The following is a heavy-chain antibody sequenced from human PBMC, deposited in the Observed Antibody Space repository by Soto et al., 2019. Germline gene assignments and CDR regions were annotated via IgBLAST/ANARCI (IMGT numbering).Heavy chain of an antibody. V-gene: IGHV1-18*04. Sequence: QVQLVQSGAEVKKPGASVKVSCKASGYTFTSYGISWVRQAPGQGLEWMGWISAYNGNTNYAQKLQGRVTMTTDQSTSTDYMELSSLRSDDTAVYYCARVPDCSSTSCYRSCWFDPWGQGTLVTVSS. CDR2: ISAYNGNT. CDR3: ARVPDCSSTSCYRSCWFDP. J-gene: IGHJ5*02. CDR1: GYTFTSYG. D-gene: IGHD2-2*02.